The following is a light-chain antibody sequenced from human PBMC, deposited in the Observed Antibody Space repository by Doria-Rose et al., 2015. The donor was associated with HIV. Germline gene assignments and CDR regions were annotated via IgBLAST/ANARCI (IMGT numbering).Light chain of an antibody. CDR3: QQFDSFPRT. V-gene: IGKV1-9*01. CDR1: QGISRY. CDR2: GAS. J-gene: IGKJ1*01. Sequence: FTRSPSFLSASVGVRVTITCRASQGISRYLAWYQQKPGKAPTLLIFGASTLQSGVPPRFSGSGSGTEFTLTISSLQPEDFATYYCQQFDSFPRTFGQGTKVELK.